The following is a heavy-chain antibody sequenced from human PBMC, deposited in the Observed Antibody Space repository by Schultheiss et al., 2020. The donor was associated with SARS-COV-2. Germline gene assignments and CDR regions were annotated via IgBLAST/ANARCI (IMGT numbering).Heavy chain of an antibody. CDR2: ISGSGGST. Sequence: GGSLRLSCAASGFTFSSYAMTWVRQAPGKGLEWVSAISGSGGSTYYADSVKGRFTISRDNSKNTLYLQMNSLRAEDTAVYYCARDWAPLFDPWGQGTLVTVSS. D-gene: IGHD3-16*01. J-gene: IGHJ5*02. CDR3: ARDWAPLFDP. CDR1: GFTFSSYA. V-gene: IGHV3-23*01.